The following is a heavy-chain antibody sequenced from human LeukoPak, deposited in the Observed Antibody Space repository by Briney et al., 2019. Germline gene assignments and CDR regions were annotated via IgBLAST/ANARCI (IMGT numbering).Heavy chain of an antibody. CDR2: IWSDGNNK. J-gene: IGHJ4*02. CDR3: ARRSEYSYFDY. D-gene: IGHD4-11*01. CDR1: GFTFSSYD. V-gene: IGHV3-33*01. Sequence: GESLRLSCAASGFTFSSYDMHWVRQAPGKGLEWVAIIWSDGNNKYYADSVEGRFTISRDTSKNTLFLQMNSLRAEDTAVYYCARRSEYSYFDYWGQGTLVTVSS.